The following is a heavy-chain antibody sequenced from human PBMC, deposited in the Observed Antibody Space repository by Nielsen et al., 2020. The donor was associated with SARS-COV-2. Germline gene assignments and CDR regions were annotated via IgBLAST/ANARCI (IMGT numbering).Heavy chain of an antibody. J-gene: IGHJ6*03. Sequence: GESLKISCAASGFTFSSYGMHWVRQAPGKGLEWVAVIWYDGSNKYYAGSVKGRFTISRDNSKNTLYLQMNSLRAEDTAVYYCARDGSSWYGTYYYYMDVWGKGTTVTVSS. CDR1: GFTFSSYG. V-gene: IGHV3-33*01. D-gene: IGHD6-13*01. CDR3: ARDGSSWYGTYYYYMDV. CDR2: IWYDGSNK.